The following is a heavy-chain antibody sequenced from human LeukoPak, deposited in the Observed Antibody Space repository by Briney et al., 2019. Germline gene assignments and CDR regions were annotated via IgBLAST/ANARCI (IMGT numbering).Heavy chain of an antibody. CDR1: GGSISSSSYY. CDR3: ARQSNVDY. Sequence: PSETLSLTCTVCGGSISSSSYYWGWIRQPPGKGLEWIGSIYYSGSTYYNPSLKSRVTISVDTSKNQFSLKLSSVTAADTAVYYCARQSNVDYWGQGTLVTVSS. V-gene: IGHV4-39*01. CDR2: IYYSGST. J-gene: IGHJ4*02.